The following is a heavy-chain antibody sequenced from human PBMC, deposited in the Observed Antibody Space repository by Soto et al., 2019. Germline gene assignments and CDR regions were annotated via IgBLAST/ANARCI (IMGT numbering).Heavy chain of an antibody. CDR1: GGSISSSYY. D-gene: IGHD3-16*01. V-gene: IGHV4-39*01. Sequence: QLQLQESGPGLVKPSETLSLTCTVSGGSISSSYYWGWIRQPPGKGLAWIGSIYYSGSTYYNPSLKSRVTISVRTSKTLYSLKLSSVTAADTAVYSCASGSWGSFGYCGQGTLVTVSS. CDR2: IYYSGST. J-gene: IGHJ4*02. CDR3: ASGSWGSFGY.